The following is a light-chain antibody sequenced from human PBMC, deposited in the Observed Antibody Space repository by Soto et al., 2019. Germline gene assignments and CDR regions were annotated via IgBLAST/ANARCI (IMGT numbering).Light chain of an antibody. CDR3: QQYNSYSWT. CDR1: QSISSW. J-gene: IGKJ1*01. CDR2: KAS. V-gene: IGKV1-5*03. Sequence: IHMTQPPSTLSASVGHRVTIVCRASQSISSWLAWYQQKQGKAPKLLIYKASSLESGVPSRFSGSGSGTEFNLTISSLQTDDFATYYCQQYNSYSWTFGQGTKVDIK.